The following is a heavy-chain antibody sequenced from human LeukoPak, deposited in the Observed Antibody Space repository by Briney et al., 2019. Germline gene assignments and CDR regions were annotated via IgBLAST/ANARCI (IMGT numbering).Heavy chain of an antibody. V-gene: IGHV1-2*02. Sequence: AASVKVSCKASGYTFTSYSLSWVRQAPGQGLEWMGWINPNSGGTNYAQKFQGRVTMTRDTSISTAYMELSRLRSDDTAVYYCARDWSQQLVSSASRFDYYYYYMDVWGKGTTVTISS. CDR1: GYTFTSYS. J-gene: IGHJ6*03. D-gene: IGHD6-13*01. CDR3: ARDWSQQLVSSASRFDYYYYYMDV. CDR2: INPNSGGT.